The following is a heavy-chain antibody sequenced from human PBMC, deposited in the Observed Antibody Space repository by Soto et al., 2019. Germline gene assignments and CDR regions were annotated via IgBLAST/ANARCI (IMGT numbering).Heavy chain of an antibody. CDR3: ARNYGDYGLGAFDI. CDR2: IYYSGST. Sequence: QVQLQESGPGLVKPSRTLSLTCTVSGGSISSGGYYWSWIRQHPGKGLEWIGYIYYSGSTYYNPSLKSRVTISVDTSKNQFSLKLRSVTAADTAVYYCARNYGDYGLGAFDIWGQGTMVTVSS. V-gene: IGHV4-31*03. J-gene: IGHJ3*02. CDR1: GGSISSGGYY. D-gene: IGHD4-17*01.